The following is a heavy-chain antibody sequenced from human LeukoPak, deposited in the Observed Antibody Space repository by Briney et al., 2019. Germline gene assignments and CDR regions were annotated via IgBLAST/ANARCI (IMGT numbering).Heavy chain of an antibody. V-gene: IGHV4-38-2*01. CDR1: GYSISSGYY. Sequence: PSETLSLTCAVSGYSISSGYYWGWIRPPPGKGLEWIGSIYHSGSTYYNPSLKSRVTISVDTSKNQFSLKLSSVTAADTAEYYCARLVPEAKDYSGSYYGDYWGQGTLVTVYS. J-gene: IGHJ4*02. D-gene: IGHD1-26*01. CDR3: ARLVPEAKDYSGSYYGDY. CDR2: IYHSGST.